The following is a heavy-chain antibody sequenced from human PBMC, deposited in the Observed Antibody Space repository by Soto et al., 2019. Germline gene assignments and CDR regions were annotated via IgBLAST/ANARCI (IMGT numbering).Heavy chain of an antibody. J-gene: IGHJ4*02. CDR1: GFTFSAYA. CDR2: ISSDGSNR. Sequence: QVQLVESGGGVVQPGRSLRLSCAASGFTFSAYALHWVRQAPGKGLEWVAVISSDGSNRYYADSVKGRFTISRDNSKNTLYLQMNSLRVEDTAISIFAHLAGRAHTGSFWGLVTPVTVS. D-gene: IGHD3-16*01. V-gene: IGHV3-30-3*01. CDR3: AHLAGRAHTGSF.